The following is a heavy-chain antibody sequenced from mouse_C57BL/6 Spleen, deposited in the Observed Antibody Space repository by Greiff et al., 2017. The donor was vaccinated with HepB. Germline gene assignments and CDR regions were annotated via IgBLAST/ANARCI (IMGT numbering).Heavy chain of an antibody. CDR2: INPNNGGT. Sequence: EVHLVESGPELVKPGASVKMSCKASGYTFTDYNMHWVKQSHGKSLEWIGYINPNNGGTSYNQKFKGKATLTVNKSSSTAYMELRSLTSEDSAVYYCARDYDFYAMDYWGQGTSVTVSS. D-gene: IGHD2-4*01. CDR1: GYTFTDYN. CDR3: ARDYDFYAMDY. J-gene: IGHJ4*01. V-gene: IGHV1-22*01.